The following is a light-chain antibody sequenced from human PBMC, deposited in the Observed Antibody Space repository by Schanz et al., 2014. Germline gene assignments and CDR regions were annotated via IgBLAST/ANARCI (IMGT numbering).Light chain of an antibody. CDR2: DVS. CDR3: SSYTSSSTPA. V-gene: IGLV2-14*03. CDR1: SSDIGGYNY. Sequence: QSALTQPASMSGSPGQSITISCNGSSSDIGGYNYVSWYQQYPGKAPKLMIYDVSNRPSGVSNRFSGSKSGNTASLTISGLQADDEADYYCSSYTSSSTPAFGGGTKLTVL. J-gene: IGLJ2*01.